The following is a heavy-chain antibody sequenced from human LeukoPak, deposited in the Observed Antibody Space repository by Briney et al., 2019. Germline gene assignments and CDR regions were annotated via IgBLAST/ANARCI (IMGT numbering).Heavy chain of an antibody. CDR2: IYYSGST. CDR1: GGSISSGDYY. V-gene: IGHV4-30-4*08. Sequence: SETLSLTYTVSGGSISSGDYYWSWIRQPPGKGLEWIGYIYYSGSTYYNPSLKSRVTISVDTSKNQFSLKLSSVTAADTAVYYCARDLTDGYYDSSGYQDWGQGTLVTVSS. J-gene: IGHJ4*02. D-gene: IGHD3-22*01. CDR3: ARDLTDGYYDSSGYQD.